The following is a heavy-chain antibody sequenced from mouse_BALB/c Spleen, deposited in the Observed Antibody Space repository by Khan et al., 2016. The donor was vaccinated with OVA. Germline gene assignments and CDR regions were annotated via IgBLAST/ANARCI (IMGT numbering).Heavy chain of an antibody. Sequence: QIQLVQSGPELVKPGASVKISCKASGYTFTDYYINWVKQKPGQGLEWIGGIYPGSANAKYNEKFRGKATLTVDKYSSTALMQISSLTFEDTAVYFCAGRFDFWGQGTTLTVSS. CDR1: GYTFTDYY. V-gene: IGHV1-84*02. J-gene: IGHJ2*01. CDR3: AGRFDF. CDR2: IYPGSANA.